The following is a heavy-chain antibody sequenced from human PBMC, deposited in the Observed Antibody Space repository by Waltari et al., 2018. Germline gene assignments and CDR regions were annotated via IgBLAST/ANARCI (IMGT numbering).Heavy chain of an antibody. CDR2: LYDSGSS. D-gene: IGHD1-1*01. V-gene: IGHV4-4*07. CDR3: ARSRAGNDGWYFDL. CDR1: GGSVSSYF. Sequence: QVQLQESAPGLVSPTETLSLTCTVSGGSVSSYFWNWIRQPAGMGLEWIGRLYDSGSSNYNPSLRSRVTISVDKSRNQFSLKLTSLTAADTAVYYCARSRAGNDGWYFDLWGRGTRVTVSS. J-gene: IGHJ2*01.